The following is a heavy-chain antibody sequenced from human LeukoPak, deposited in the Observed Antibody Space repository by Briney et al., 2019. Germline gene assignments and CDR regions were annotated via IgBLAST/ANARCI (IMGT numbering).Heavy chain of an antibody. CDR2: IRYDGSNK. CDR3: AKDVQNLFYYYYYMDV. J-gene: IGHJ6*03. Sequence: GGSLRLSCAASGFTFSSYGMHWVRQAPGKGLEWVAFIRYDGSNKYYADSVKGRFTISRDNSKNTLYLQMNSLRAEDTAVYYCAKDVQNLFYYYYYMDVWGEGTTVTVSS. D-gene: IGHD2/OR15-2a*01. V-gene: IGHV3-30*02. CDR1: GFTFSSYG.